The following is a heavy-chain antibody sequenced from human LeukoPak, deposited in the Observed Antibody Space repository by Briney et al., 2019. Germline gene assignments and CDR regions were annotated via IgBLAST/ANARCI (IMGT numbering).Heavy chain of an antibody. CDR1: GFTFSSYG. CDR3: AKDQIAVAGRYFDY. CDR2: ISYDGSNK. Sequence: PGGSLRLSCAASGFTFSSYGMHWVRQAPGKGLGWVAVISYDGSNKYYADSVKGRFTISRDNSKNTLYLQMNSLRAEDTAVYCCAKDQIAVAGRYFDYWGQGTLVTVSS. V-gene: IGHV3-30*18. D-gene: IGHD6-19*01. J-gene: IGHJ4*02.